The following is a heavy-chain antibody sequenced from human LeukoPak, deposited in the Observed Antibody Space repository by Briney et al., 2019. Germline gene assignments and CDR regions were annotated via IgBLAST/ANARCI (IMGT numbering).Heavy chain of an antibody. Sequence: SETLSLTCTVSGGSISSNDYYWGWVRQPPGEGLEWIGSIYHSGNTYYNASLKTRATISVDTSKNQFSLRLTFVTAADTAVYYCARHSTIAAPLFDPWGQGTLVTVSS. CDR2: IYHSGNT. J-gene: IGHJ5*02. CDR3: ARHSTIAAPLFDP. CDR1: GGSISSNDYY. V-gene: IGHV4-39*01. D-gene: IGHD6-25*01.